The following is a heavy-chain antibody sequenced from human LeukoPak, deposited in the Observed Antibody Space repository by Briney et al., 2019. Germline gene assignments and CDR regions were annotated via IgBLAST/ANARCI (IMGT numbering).Heavy chain of an antibody. Sequence: GGSVRPSCVASGFTFISYWMTWVRQAPGKGLEWVAQISQDGTESYSVDSVRGRFTISRDNAKNSVYLQMNSLRPEDTAVYYCARDSTGTVFDLWGQGTLVTVSS. CDR1: GFTFISYW. V-gene: IGHV3-7*04. D-gene: IGHD1-1*01. CDR2: ISQDGTES. J-gene: IGHJ4*02. CDR3: ARDSTGTVFDL.